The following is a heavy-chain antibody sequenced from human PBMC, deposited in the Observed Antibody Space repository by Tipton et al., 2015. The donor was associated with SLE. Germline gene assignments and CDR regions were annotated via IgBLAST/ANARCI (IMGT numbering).Heavy chain of an antibody. CDR2: IKQDGSET. CDR3: ARGGILTGYYPWFDP. J-gene: IGHJ5*02. CDR1: GFTSSSYW. V-gene: IGHV3-7*01. D-gene: IGHD3-9*01. Sequence: SLRLSCAASGFTSSSYWMSWVRQTPGKGLEWVTNIKQDGSETHYVDSVKGRFTISRDNARNSLYLQMNSLTADDTAVYYCARGGILTGYYPWFDPWGQGTLVTVSS.